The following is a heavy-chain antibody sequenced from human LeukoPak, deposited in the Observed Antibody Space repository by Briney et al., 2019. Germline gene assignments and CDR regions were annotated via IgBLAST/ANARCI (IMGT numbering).Heavy chain of an antibody. D-gene: IGHD5-18*01. J-gene: IGHJ4*02. Sequence: SETLSLTCAVYGGSFSGYYWSWIRQPPGKGLEWIGEINHSGSTNYNPSLKSRVTISVDTSKNQFSLKLSSVTAADTGVYYCAWIQLYPYIHSWGQGTLVTVSS. CDR1: GGSFSGYY. V-gene: IGHV4-34*01. CDR3: AWIQLYPYIHS. CDR2: INHSGST.